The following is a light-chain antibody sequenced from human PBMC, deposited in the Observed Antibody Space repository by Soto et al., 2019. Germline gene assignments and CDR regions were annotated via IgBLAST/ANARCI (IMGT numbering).Light chain of an antibody. Sequence: EIVLTQSPGTLSLSPGERATLSCRASQSVSSSYLAWYQQKPGQAPRLLIYDASSRATGIPDRFSGSGSGTDFTLTISSLEPEDVAVYYCQQYGSAPLTFGGGTKVEIK. J-gene: IGKJ4*01. CDR2: DAS. CDR1: QSVSSSY. CDR3: QQYGSAPLT. V-gene: IGKV3-20*01.